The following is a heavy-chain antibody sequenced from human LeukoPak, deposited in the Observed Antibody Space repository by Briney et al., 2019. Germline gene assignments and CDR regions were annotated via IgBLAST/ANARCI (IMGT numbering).Heavy chain of an antibody. J-gene: IGHJ4*02. V-gene: IGHV4-34*01. Sequence: PSETLSLTCAVYGGSFSGYYWSWIRQPPGKGLEWIGESNHSGSTNYNPSLKSRVTISVDTSKNQFSLELSSVTAADTAVYYCARGFGIVVVITSFDYWGQGTLVTVSS. CDR1: GGSFSGYY. D-gene: IGHD3-22*01. CDR2: SNHSGST. CDR3: ARGFGIVVVITSFDY.